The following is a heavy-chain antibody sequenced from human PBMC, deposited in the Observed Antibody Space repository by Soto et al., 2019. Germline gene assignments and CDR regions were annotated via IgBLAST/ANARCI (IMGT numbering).Heavy chain of an antibody. CDR1: RFTFSGSA. J-gene: IGHJ3*02. V-gene: IGHV3-73*02. CDR3: TSPLPGALYSNI. D-gene: IGHD2-15*01. CDR2: IRSTAHNYAT. Sequence: EVQLVESGGGVVQPGGSLKLSCATSRFTFSGSAMHWVRQAPWKGLEWLGHIRSTAHNYATAYVPSVKGRFSISRDDSKNTAVLQMNSLRTEDTAVYSCTSPLPGALYSNIWGEGTVVNVSS.